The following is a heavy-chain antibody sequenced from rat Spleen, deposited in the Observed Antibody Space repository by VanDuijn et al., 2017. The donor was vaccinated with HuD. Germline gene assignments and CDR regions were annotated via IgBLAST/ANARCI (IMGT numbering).Heavy chain of an antibody. D-gene: IGHD1-12*02. Sequence: EVQLVESGGGLVQPGRSMKLSCAASGFTFSNYHMAWVRQAPTKGLEWVASISTGGGNTYYRDSVKGRFTISRDNAKSTLYLQMDSLRSEDTATYYCITTYDGSYYYDYWGQGVMVTVSS. CDR1: GFTFSNYH. CDR2: ISTGGGNT. V-gene: IGHV5-25*01. J-gene: IGHJ2*01. CDR3: ITTYDGSYYYDY.